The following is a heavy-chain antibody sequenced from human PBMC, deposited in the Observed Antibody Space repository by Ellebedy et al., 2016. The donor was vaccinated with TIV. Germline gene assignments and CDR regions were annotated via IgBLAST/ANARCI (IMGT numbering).Heavy chain of an antibody. CDR2: VSWDGGRS. CDR1: GFKFDDYA. J-gene: IGHJ4*02. CDR3: ARRYFDC. Sequence: GESLKISCAASGFKFDDYAMHWVRQAPGKGLEWVSLVSWDGGRSNYADSVKGRFTISRDNAKNSLYLQMNNLRAEDTAVYYCARRYFDCWGQGTLVTVSS. V-gene: IGHV3-43D*03.